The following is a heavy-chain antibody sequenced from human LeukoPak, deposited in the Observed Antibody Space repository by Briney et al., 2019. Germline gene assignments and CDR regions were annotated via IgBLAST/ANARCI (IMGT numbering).Heavy chain of an antibody. D-gene: IGHD5-12*01. Sequence: GGSLRLSCAASGFTVSSNYMSWVRQAPGKGLEWVSVLYSGGTTYYADSVKGRFTISRDNSKNTLYLQMNSLRAEDTAVCYCARGYSGYDPFDYWGQGTLVTVSS. CDR3: ARGYSGYDPFDY. J-gene: IGHJ4*02. CDR2: LYSGGTT. CDR1: GFTVSSNY. V-gene: IGHV3-66*01.